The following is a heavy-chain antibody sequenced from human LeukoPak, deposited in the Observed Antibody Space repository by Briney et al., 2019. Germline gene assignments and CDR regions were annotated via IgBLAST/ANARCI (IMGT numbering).Heavy chain of an antibody. D-gene: IGHD2-15*01. Sequence: HPGRSLRLSCVASGFTFSHKWMHWVRQAPGKGLEWVSCIKADGITSYADSVKGRFTSSRDNAKSTVWLQMNSLRAEDTAVYYCARSAGYCESGACHDVLDPWGQGTVVTVSS. CDR2: IKADGIT. J-gene: IGHJ5*02. V-gene: IGHV3-74*01. CDR1: GFTFSHKW. CDR3: ARSAGYCESGACHDVLDP.